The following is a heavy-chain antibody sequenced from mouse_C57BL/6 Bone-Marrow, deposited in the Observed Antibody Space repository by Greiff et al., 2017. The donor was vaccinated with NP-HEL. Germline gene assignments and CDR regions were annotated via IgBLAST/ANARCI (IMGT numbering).Heavy chain of an antibody. CDR2: IYPRSGNT. CDR3: ARGGYYGSSSY. D-gene: IGHD1-1*01. J-gene: IGHJ2*01. V-gene: IGHV1-81*01. Sequence: QVHVKQSGAELARPGASVKLSCKASGYTFTSYGISWVKQRTGQGLEWIGEIYPRSGNTYYNEKFKGKATLTADKSSSTAYMELRSLTSEDSAVYFCARGGYYGSSSYWGQGTTLTVSS. CDR1: GYTFTSYG.